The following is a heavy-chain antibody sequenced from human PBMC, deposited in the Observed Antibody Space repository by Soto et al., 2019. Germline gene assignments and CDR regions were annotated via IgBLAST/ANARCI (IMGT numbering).Heavy chain of an antibody. J-gene: IGHJ6*02. CDR1: GFTFRDYA. CDR3: ARQGMAARKYYSTYLEV. CDR2: ISSYATNK. Sequence: QVQLVESGGGVVQPGRALRLSFAASGFTFRDYAMHWVRQAQGKGLEWVTLISSYATNKYLADSVKGRFTISRDNSKNTLYLQMNSLRVEDTGLYYSARQGMAARKYYSTYLEVWGQGTTVIV. D-gene: IGHD6-6*01. V-gene: IGHV3-30-3*01.